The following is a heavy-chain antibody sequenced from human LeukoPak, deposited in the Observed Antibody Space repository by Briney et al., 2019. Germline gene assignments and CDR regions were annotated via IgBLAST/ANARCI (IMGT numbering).Heavy chain of an antibody. D-gene: IGHD3-10*01. V-gene: IGHV3-23*01. CDR2: ISGSGGST. Sequence: GGSLRLSCAASGFTFSSYAMSWVRQAPGKGLEWVSAISGSGGSTYYADSVKGRFTISRDNSKNTLYLQMNSLRAEDTAVYYCAKHPGFEEFPYYFDYWGQGTLVTVSS. CDR3: AKHPGFEEFPYYFDY. CDR1: GFTFSSYA. J-gene: IGHJ4*02.